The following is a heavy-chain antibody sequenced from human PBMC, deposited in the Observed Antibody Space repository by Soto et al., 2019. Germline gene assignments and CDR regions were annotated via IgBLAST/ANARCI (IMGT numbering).Heavy chain of an antibody. CDR2: ISYDGSNK. D-gene: IGHD6-19*01. CDR3: ARALEYSSGWYPVDY. Sequence: PGGSLRLSCAASGFTFSSYAMHWVRQAPGKGLEWVAVISYDGSNKYYADSVKGRFTISRDNSKNTLYLQMNSLRAEDTAVYYCARALEYSSGWYPVDYWGRGTLVTVSS. J-gene: IGHJ4*02. CDR1: GFTFSSYA. V-gene: IGHV3-30-3*01.